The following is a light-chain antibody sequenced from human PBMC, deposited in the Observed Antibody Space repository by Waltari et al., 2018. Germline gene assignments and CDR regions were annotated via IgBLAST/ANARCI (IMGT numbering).Light chain of an antibody. CDR1: QDIYNY. CDR3: QQHHNLPYT. J-gene: IGKJ2*01. CDR2: DAS. V-gene: IGKV1-33*01. Sequence: DIKMTQSPSSLSASVGDRVTSTCQATQDIYNYFNWYHQKPGEAPKPLIYDASYLQTGAPSRVSGGGYGTDFTFTISSLQPDDIGTYYCQQHHNLPYTFGQGTK.